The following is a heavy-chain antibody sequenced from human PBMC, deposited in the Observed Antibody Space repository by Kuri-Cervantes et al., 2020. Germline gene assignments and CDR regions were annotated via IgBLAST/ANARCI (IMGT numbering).Heavy chain of an antibody. CDR1: GFTFSSYA. V-gene: IGHV3-23*01. D-gene: IGHD5-18*01. CDR2: FSGSGGST. CDR3: ARGYSYPSGGFDC. Sequence: GGSLRLSCAASGFTFSSYAMSWVRQAPGKGLEWVSAFSGSGGSTYYADSVKGRFTISRDNAKSSVYLQVNSLRADDTAVYYCARGYSYPSGGFDCWGQGTLVTVSS. J-gene: IGHJ4*02.